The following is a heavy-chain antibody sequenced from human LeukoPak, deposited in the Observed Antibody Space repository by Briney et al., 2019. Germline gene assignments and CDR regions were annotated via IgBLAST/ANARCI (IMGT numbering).Heavy chain of an antibody. CDR3: ARDYDYGDYPGY. CDR2: INWNGGRT. V-gene: IGHV3-20*04. J-gene: IGHJ4*02. D-gene: IGHD4-17*01. CDR1: GFTFYDYG. Sequence: PGGSLRLSCAASGFTFYDYGMSWVRQAPGKGLEWVSGINWNGGRTDYADSVKGRFTISRDNAKNSLYLQMNSLRAEDTALYYCARDYDYGDYPGYWGQGTLVTVSS.